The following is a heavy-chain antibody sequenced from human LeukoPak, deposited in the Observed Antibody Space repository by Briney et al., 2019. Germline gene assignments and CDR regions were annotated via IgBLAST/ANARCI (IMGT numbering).Heavy chain of an antibody. V-gene: IGHV4-34*01. CDR2: TSHSGTN. CDR3: AREYQLLSTTFDY. Sequence: SETLSLTCAVYGGSFSAYYWSWIRQPPGKGLEWIGETSHSGTNNYNPSLKSRVTISVDMSKNQFSLNLASVTAADTAVYFCAREYQLLSTTFDYWGQGTLVTVSS. D-gene: IGHD2-2*01. CDR1: GGSFSAYY. J-gene: IGHJ4*02.